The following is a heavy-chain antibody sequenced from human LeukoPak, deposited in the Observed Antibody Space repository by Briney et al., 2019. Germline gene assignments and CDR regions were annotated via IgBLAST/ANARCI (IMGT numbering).Heavy chain of an antibody. CDR3: ARRGYLDDAFDI. D-gene: IGHD1-1*01. CDR2: IFPDDSDT. J-gene: IGHJ3*02. Sequence: VESLKISFKASGYSFTNYCIGCVRQMPGKGLEWMAIIFPDDSDTRNRPSFEGRVTISSDKSIRTAYLQWSSLHAPNTAMYYCARRGYLDDAFDIWGQGTMVAVSS. V-gene: IGHV5-51*01. CDR1: GYSFTNYC.